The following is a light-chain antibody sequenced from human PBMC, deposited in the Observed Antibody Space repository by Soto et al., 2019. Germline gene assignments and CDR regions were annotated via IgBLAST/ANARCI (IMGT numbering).Light chain of an antibody. CDR1: QSVSSS. Sequence: EVVLTQSPATLSLSPGERATLSCRASQSVSSSLAWYQRKPGQAPRLLIYDASIRATGIPARFSGSGPGTDFTVNISSLEPEDFAVYYCQQRRNCQGFTFGPGTKVDIK. CDR3: QQRRNCQGFT. J-gene: IGKJ3*01. CDR2: DAS. V-gene: IGKV3D-11*02.